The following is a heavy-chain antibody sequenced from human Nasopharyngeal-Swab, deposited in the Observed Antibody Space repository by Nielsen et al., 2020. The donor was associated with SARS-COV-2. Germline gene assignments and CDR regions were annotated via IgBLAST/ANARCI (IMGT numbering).Heavy chain of an antibody. CDR2: ISSGSSSI. CDR1: GFTFSRYS. Sequence: GGSLRLSCVVSGFTFSRYSMNWVRQAPGKGLEWISYISSGSSSIYYTDSVKGRFTISRDNAKNSLFLQMSSLTAEDTAVYYCARRYCSGVSCYSDYWGQGTPVTVSP. D-gene: IGHD2-15*01. V-gene: IGHV3-48*04. CDR3: ARRYCSGVSCYSDY. J-gene: IGHJ4*02.